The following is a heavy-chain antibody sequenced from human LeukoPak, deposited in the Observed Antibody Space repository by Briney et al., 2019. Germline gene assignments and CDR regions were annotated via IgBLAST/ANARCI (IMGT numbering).Heavy chain of an antibody. CDR1: GYTFTSYY. V-gene: IGHV1-46*01. D-gene: IGHD3-10*01. CDR2: INPSGGST. CDR3: VRERERGTYFI. J-gene: IGHJ4*02. Sequence: ASVKVSCKAFGYTFTSYYMHWVRQAPGHGLEWMGIINPSGGSTRYAQKFQGRVTMTRDMSTSIVYMELSSLRSDDTAVYYCVRERERGTYFIWGQGTLVTVSS.